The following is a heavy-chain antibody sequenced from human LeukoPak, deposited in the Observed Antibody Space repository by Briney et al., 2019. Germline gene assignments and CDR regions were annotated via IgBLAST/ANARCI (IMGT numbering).Heavy chain of an antibody. V-gene: IGHV3-48*01. CDR3: ARCSTGLVRYFDY. CDR1: GFTFSSYS. CDR2: ISSSSSTI. D-gene: IGHD6-19*01. J-gene: IGHJ4*02. Sequence: PGGSLRLSCAASGFTFSSYSMNWVRQAPGKGLEWVSYISSSSSTIYYVDSVKGRFTISRDNAKNSLYLQMNSLRAEDTAVYYCARCSTGLVRYFDYWGQGTLVTVSS.